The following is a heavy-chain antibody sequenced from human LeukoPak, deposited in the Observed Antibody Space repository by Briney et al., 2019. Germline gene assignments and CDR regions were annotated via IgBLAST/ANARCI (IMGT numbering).Heavy chain of an antibody. CDR2: IYGSGST. V-gene: IGHV4-59*01. CDR3: ARGGTSGTHLNWFDP. Sequence: SEPLSLPCNVSGGPISSYHWSWLRQPPGKGLEGIGHIYGSGSTKYNPSLKSRLTLSVDTSKNQSSLKLSSVTAADTAVYYCARGGTSGTHLNWFDPWGQGTLVTVSS. CDR1: GGPISSYH. D-gene: IGHD1-1*01. J-gene: IGHJ5*02.